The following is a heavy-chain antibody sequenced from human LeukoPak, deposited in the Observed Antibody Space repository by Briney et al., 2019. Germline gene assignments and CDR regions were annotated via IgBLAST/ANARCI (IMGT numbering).Heavy chain of an antibody. D-gene: IGHD3-22*01. J-gene: IGHJ3*02. V-gene: IGHV1-2*02. CDR1: GYMFTTYY. Sequence: GASVKVSCKASGYMFTTYYIHRVRQAPGQGPEWMGWINPNTGDTNYAQKIQGRVTMTRDTSISTAYMELSRLRFDDTAVYYCVRLYYDSRADHADALDIWGQGTMVTVS. CDR3: VRLYYDSRADHADALDI. CDR2: INPNTGDT.